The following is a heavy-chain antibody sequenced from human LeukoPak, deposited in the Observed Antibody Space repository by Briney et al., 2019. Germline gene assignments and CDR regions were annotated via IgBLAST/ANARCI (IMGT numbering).Heavy chain of an antibody. Sequence: PSETLSLTCTVSGGSISSYYWSWIRQPPGKGLEWIGYIYYSGSTYYNPSLKSRVTISVDTSKNQFSLKLSSVTAADTAVYYCARSNPSFDYWGQGTLVTVSS. V-gene: IGHV4-59*04. J-gene: IGHJ4*02. D-gene: IGHD6-6*01. CDR3: ARSNPSFDY. CDR1: GGSISSYY. CDR2: IYYSGST.